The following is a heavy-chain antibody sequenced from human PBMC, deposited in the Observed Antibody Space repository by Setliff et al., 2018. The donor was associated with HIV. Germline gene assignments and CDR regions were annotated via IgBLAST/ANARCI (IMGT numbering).Heavy chain of an antibody. CDR1: GFTFDDYA. J-gene: IGHJ4*02. CDR2: ISPSGGST. Sequence: PGGSLRLSCAASGFTFDDYAMSWVRQAPGKGLEWVSAISPSGGSTYYADSVRGRFTISRDNSKNTLYLQMNSLRAEDTALYYCARKYYYDSSGYYSFDYWGQGALVTVSS. CDR3: ARKYYYDSSGYYSFDY. V-gene: IGHV3-23*01. D-gene: IGHD3-22*01.